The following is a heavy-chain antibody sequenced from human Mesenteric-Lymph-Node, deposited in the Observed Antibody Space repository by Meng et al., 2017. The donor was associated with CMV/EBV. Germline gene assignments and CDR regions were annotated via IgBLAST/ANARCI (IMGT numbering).Heavy chain of an antibody. V-gene: IGHV5-51*01. CDR1: GYSFTSYW. CDR2: IYPGDSDT. Sequence: GESLKISCKGSGYSFTSYWIGWVRQMPGKGLEWMGIIYPGDSDTRYSPSFQGQVTISADKSISTAYLQWSSLKASDTVMYYCARRVNRDSYYDSSGYIDYWGQGTLVTVSS. J-gene: IGHJ4*02. D-gene: IGHD3-22*01. CDR3: ARRVNRDSYYDSSGYIDY.